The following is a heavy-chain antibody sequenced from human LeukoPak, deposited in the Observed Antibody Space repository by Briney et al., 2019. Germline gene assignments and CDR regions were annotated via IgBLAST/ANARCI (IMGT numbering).Heavy chain of an antibody. Sequence: GGSLGLSCAASGFTFSSYAMSWVLQAPGKGLEWVSASGSGGGTYYADSVKGRFTISRDNSKNTLYLQMNSLRAEDTAVYYCAQHNSGIGFDPWGQGTLVTVSS. V-gene: IGHV3-23*01. CDR1: GFTFSSYA. J-gene: IGHJ5*02. D-gene: IGHD6-19*01. CDR2: SGSGGGT. CDR3: AQHNSGIGFDP.